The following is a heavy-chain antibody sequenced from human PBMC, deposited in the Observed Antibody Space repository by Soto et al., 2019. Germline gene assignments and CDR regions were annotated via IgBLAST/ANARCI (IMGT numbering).Heavy chain of an antibody. Sequence: QVQLVQSGAEVKKPGASVKVSCKASGYTFTSYGISWVRQAPGQGPEWMGWISAYNGNTNYAQKLHGIVTMTTDTSTGTAYMELRSLRSDDTAVYYCARVTPGYLVDTAMGFDYWGQGTLVTVSS. V-gene: IGHV1-18*01. CDR1: GYTFTSYG. CDR3: ARVTPGYLVDTAMGFDY. D-gene: IGHD5-18*01. J-gene: IGHJ4*02. CDR2: ISAYNGNT.